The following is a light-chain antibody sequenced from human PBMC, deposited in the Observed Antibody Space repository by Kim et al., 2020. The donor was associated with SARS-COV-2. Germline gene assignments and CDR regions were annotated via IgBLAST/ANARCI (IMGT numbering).Light chain of an antibody. CDR3: CSYAGTYTWV. J-gene: IGLJ3*02. Sequence: GQSGTIACTGAGSDVGGYDYVSWYQQNPGKAPKLMIYDVSKRPSGVTDRFSGSKSGNTASLTISGLQAEDEADYYCCSYAGTYTWVFGGGTQLTVL. V-gene: IGLV2-11*01. CDR2: DVS. CDR1: GSDVGGYDY.